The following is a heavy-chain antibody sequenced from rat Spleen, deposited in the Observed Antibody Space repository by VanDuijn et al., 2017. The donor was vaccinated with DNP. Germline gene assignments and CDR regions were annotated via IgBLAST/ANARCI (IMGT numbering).Heavy chain of an antibody. CDR2: INSAGTT. J-gene: IGHJ2*01. CDR3: ARWGGPGYFDY. D-gene: IGHD1-4*01. V-gene: IGHV3-3*01. Sequence: EVQLQESGPGLVKPSQSLSLTCSVTGYSITSNYRWNWIRKFPGNKLEWMGYINSAGTTNNHPSLKRRISITRDTSKNQFFLQVNSVTSEDTATYYCARWGGPGYFDYWGQGVMVTVSS. CDR1: GYSITSNYR.